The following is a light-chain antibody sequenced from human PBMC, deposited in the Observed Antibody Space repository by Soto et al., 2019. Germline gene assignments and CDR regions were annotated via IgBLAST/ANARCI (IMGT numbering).Light chain of an antibody. V-gene: IGKV3-20*01. J-gene: IGKJ5*01. Sequence: EIVLTQSPGTLSLSPGERATLSCRASQSVRNSYLVWYQQKPGQAPRLLISGASSRATGIPDRFSGSGSGTDFCRTINRLEPEDFALYYCQQYGGSPITFGQGTRLEIK. CDR3: QQYGGSPIT. CDR1: QSVRNSY. CDR2: GAS.